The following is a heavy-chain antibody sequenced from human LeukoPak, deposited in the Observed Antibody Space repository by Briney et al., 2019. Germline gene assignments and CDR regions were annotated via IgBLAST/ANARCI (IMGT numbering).Heavy chain of an antibody. CDR3: ARGGSVDMAGTFGY. V-gene: IGHV4-34*01. CDR1: GGSFSGYY. CDR2: INHSGST. Sequence: PSETLSLTCAVYGGSFSGYYWSWIRQPPGKGLEWIGEINHSGSTNYNPSLKSRVTISVDTSKNQFSLKLSSVTAEDTAVYYCARGGSVDMAGTFGYWGQGTLVTVSS. D-gene: IGHD3-16*01. J-gene: IGHJ4*02.